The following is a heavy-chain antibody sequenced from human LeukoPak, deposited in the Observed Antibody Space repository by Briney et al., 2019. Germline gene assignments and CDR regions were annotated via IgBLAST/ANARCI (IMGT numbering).Heavy chain of an antibody. J-gene: IGHJ4*02. CDR1: GFTFSSYA. V-gene: IGHV3-23*01. CDR2: ISGSGGST. Sequence: GGSLRLSCAASGFTFSSYAMSWVRQAPGKGLEWVSAISGSGGSTYYADSVEGRFTISRDNSKNTLYLQMNSLRAEDTAVYYCAKSTVGATRYFDYWGQGTLVTVSS. CDR3: AKSTVGATRYFDY. D-gene: IGHD1-26*01.